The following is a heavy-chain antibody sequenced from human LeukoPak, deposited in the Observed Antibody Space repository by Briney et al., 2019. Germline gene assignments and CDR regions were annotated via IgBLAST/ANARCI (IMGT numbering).Heavy chain of an antibody. D-gene: IGHD3-10*01. CDR3: ARDRPSLLWFGELSGWFDP. Sequence: PGGSLRLSCAASGFTFSSYWMHWVRQAPGKGLGWVSRIKSDGSSTSYADSVKGRFTISRDNAKNTLYLQMNSLRAEDTAVYYCARDRPSLLWFGELSGWFDPWGQGTLVTVSS. V-gene: IGHV3-74*01. CDR2: IKSDGSST. CDR1: GFTFSSYW. J-gene: IGHJ5*02.